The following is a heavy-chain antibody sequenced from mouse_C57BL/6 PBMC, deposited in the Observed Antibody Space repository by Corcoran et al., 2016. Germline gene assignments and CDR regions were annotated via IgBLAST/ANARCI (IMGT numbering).Heavy chain of an antibody. CDR1: GYTFTTYG. CDR3: ARKRGGSSYAMDY. J-gene: IGHJ4*01. Sequence: QILLVQSGPELKKPGETVKISCKASGYTFTTYGMSWVKQAPGKGLKWMGWINTYSGVPTYADDFKGRFAFSLETSASTAYLQINNLKNEDTATYFCARKRGGSSYAMDYWGQGTSVTVSS. D-gene: IGHD1-1*01. V-gene: IGHV9-3*01. CDR2: INTYSGVP.